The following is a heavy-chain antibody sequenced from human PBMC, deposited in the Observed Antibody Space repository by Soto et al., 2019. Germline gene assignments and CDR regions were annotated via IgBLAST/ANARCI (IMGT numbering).Heavy chain of an antibody. J-gene: IGHJ4*02. Sequence: GSLRLSCAASGFTFSDYYMSWIRQAPGKGLEWVSYISSSSSYTNYADSVKGRFTISRDNAKNSLYLQMNSLRAEDTAVYYCARAVATEAYFDYWGQGTLVTVSS. CDR2: ISSSSSYT. CDR1: GFTFSDYY. CDR3: ARAVATEAYFDY. D-gene: IGHD5-12*01. V-gene: IGHV3-11*06.